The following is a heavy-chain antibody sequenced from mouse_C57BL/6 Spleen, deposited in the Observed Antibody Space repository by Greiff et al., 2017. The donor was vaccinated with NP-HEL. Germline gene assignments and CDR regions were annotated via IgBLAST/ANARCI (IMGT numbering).Heavy chain of an antibody. Sequence: DVKLQESGPGLVKPSQSLSLTCSVTGYSITSGYYWNWIRQFPGNKLEWMGYISYDGSNNYNPSLKNRSSITRDTSKNQFFLKLNSVTTEDTATYYCARGRGNYYYAMDYWGQGTSVTVSS. D-gene: IGHD2-1*01. CDR2: ISYDGSN. CDR1: GYSITSGYY. V-gene: IGHV3-6*01. CDR3: ARGRGNYYYAMDY. J-gene: IGHJ4*01.